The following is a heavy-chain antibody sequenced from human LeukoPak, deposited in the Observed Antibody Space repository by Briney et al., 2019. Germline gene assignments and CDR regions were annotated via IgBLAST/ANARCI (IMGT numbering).Heavy chain of an antibody. J-gene: IGHJ1*01. D-gene: IGHD2-15*01. CDR1: GYTFTSYD. CDR3: AKDKRYCSGGSCQYFQH. CDR2: MNPNSGNT. Sequence: GASVKVSCKASGYTFTSYDINWVRQATGQGLEWMGWMNPNSGNTGYAQKFQGRVTMTRNTSISTAYMELSSLRSEDTAVYYCAKDKRYCSGGSCQYFQHWGQGTLVTVSS. V-gene: IGHV1-8*01.